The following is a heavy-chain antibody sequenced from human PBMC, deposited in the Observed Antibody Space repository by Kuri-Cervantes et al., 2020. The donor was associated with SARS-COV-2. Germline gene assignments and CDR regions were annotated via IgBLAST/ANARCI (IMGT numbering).Heavy chain of an antibody. V-gene: IGHV3-30-3*01. D-gene: IGHD3-3*01. CDR2: ISYDGSNK. J-gene: IGHJ4*02. Sequence: GGSLRLSCAASGFTFSSYAMHWVRQAPGKGLEWVAVISYDGSNKYYADSVKGRLTISRDNSKNTLYLQMNSLRAEDTAVYYCARGYDFWSGPEYYFDYWGQGTLVTVSS. CDR1: GFTFSSYA. CDR3: ARGYDFWSGPEYYFDY.